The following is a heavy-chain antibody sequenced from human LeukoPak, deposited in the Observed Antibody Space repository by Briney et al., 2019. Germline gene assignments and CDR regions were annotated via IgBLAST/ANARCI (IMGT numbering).Heavy chain of an antibody. CDR3: ARDRVGATDYFDY. V-gene: IGHV3-30-3*01. Sequence: GRSLRLSCAASGFTFSSYAMHWVRQAPGKGLEWLAVISYDGSNKYYADSVKGRFTISRDNSKNTLYLQMNSLRAEDTAVYYCARDRVGATDYFDYWGQGTLVTVSS. CDR2: ISYDGSNK. D-gene: IGHD1-26*01. J-gene: IGHJ4*02. CDR1: GFTFSSYA.